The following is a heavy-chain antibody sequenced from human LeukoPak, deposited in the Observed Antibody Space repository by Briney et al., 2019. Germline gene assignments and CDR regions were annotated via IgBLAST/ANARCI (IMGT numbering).Heavy chain of an antibody. J-gene: IGHJ4*02. CDR2: IGGTDT. CDR3: ASASSHRIAAGGDY. D-gene: IGHD6-13*01. V-gene: IGHV3-23*01. Sequence: PGGSLRLSCAASGVTFRTYTMSWVREAPGQGPEWVSSIGGTDTYYAGSVKGRFTISRDNAKNTLYLQMNSLRAEDTAVYYCASASSHRIAAGGDYWGQGTLVTVSS. CDR1: GVTFRTYT.